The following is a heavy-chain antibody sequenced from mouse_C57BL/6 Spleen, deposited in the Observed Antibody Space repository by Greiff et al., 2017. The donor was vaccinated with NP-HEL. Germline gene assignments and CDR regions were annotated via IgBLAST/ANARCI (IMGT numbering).Heavy chain of an antibody. CDR2: INYDGSST. V-gene: IGHV5-16*01. J-gene: IGHJ4*01. CDR1: GFTFSDYY. D-gene: IGHD1-1*01. CDR3: AREGTTTVVAPWAMDY. Sequence: EVHLVESEGGLVQPGSSMKLSCTASGFTFSDYYMAWVRQVPEKGLEWVANINYDGSSTYYLDSLKSRFIISRDNAKNILYLQMSSLKSEDTATYYCAREGTTTVVAPWAMDYWGQGTSVTVSS.